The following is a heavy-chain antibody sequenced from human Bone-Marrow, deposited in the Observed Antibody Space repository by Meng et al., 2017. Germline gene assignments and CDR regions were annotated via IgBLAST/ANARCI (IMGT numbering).Heavy chain of an antibody. CDR3: VRDEDISAAGKLFGDY. CDR2: IDPRSGDT. J-gene: IGHJ4*02. Sequence: QWRLGQSGAEVKNPGASVKVSCKPSGYTFTAYWLHWVRQAPGQGLDWMGRIDPRSGDTQYAQKFQGRVTMTRDTSISTTYMELSRLRSDDTAVYYCVRDEDISAAGKLFGDYWGQGTLVTVSS. CDR1: GYTFTAYW. D-gene: IGHD6-13*01. V-gene: IGHV1-2*06.